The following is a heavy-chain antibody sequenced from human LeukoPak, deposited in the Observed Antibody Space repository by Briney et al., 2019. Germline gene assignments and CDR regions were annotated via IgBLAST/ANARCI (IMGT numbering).Heavy chain of an antibody. CDR1: GFTFSSYA. CDR3: ATRAETRGNYVRVPFDY. Sequence: GGSLRLSCAASGFTFSSYAMSWVRQAPGKGLEWVSMTSGTGDETHYSDSVKGRFTISKDNSKNILYLQMNSLRAEDTAVYYCATRAETRGNYVRVPFDYWGQGTLVTVSS. J-gene: IGHJ4*02. CDR2: TSGTGDET. V-gene: IGHV3-23*01. D-gene: IGHD1-7*01.